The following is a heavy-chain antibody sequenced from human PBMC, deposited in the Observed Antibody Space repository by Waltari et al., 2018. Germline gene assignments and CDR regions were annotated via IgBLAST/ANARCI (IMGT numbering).Heavy chain of an antibody. V-gene: IGHV3-33*01. Sequence: QVQLVESGGGVVQPGMSLRLSCAASGFPFSFSGMHWVRQAPGKGLGWVATICYDGSNKNYGESVKGRLTVSRDNSKNTLFLQMDSLRAEDTAVYYCARGGPDNQESLDIWGRGTMVTVSS. CDR2: ICYDGSNK. CDR1: GFPFSFSG. CDR3: ARGGPDNQESLDI. J-gene: IGHJ3*02.